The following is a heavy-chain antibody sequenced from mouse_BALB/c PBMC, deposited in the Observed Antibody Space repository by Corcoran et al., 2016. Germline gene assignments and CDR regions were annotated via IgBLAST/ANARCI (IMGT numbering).Heavy chain of an antibody. D-gene: IGHD1-1*01. CDR3: AKSGSSFDY. V-gene: IGHV14-3*02. J-gene: IGHJ2*01. Sequence: EVQLQQSGPELVKPGASVKLSCTASGFNIKDTYMHWVKQRTEQGLEWIGRIDPANGNTKYDPKFQGTATITADTSSNQAYLQLSSLTSEDTAVYYCAKSGSSFDYWGQGTTLTVSS. CDR1: GFNIKDTY. CDR2: IDPANGNT.